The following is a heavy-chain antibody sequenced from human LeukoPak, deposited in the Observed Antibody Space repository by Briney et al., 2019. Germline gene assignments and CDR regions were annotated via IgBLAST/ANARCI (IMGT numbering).Heavy chain of an antibody. Sequence: SVKVSCKASGGTFSSYAISWVRQAPGQGLEWMGGIIPIFGTANYAQKFQGRVTITADESTSTAYMELSSLRSEDTAVYYCARVYYYGSGSYSIYYYGMDVWGQGTTVTVSS. D-gene: IGHD3-10*01. CDR2: IIPIFGTA. CDR1: GGTFSSYA. CDR3: ARVYYYGSGSYSIYYYGMDV. V-gene: IGHV1-69*13. J-gene: IGHJ6*02.